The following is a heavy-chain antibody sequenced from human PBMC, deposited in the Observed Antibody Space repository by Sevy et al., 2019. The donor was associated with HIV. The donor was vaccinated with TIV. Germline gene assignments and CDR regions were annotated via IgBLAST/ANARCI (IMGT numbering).Heavy chain of an antibody. CDR1: GFTFSSYW. V-gene: IGHV3-7*01. D-gene: IGHD1-7*01. J-gene: IGHJ6*02. Sequence: GGSLRLSCAASGFTFSSYWMSWVRQAPGKGLEWVANIKQDGSEKYYVDSVKGRFTISRDNAKNSRYLQMNSLRAEDTAVYYCARTNWNYYYYYYGMDVWGQGTTVTVSS. CDR3: ARTNWNYYYYYYGMDV. CDR2: IKQDGSEK.